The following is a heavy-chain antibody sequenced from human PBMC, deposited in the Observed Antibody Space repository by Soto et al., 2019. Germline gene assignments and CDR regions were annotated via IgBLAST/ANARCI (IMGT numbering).Heavy chain of an antibody. CDR1: GDTFSNFD. J-gene: IGHJ5*02. Sequence: QVQLVQSGAEVKRPGASVKVSCKASGDTFSNFDFNWVRQATGQGPEWMGWMYPNNGQTAYARTFQGRVTMTWNSSTSTAYMELRSLTSGDTAGYYCATMIRGFIHWLDPWGQGTLVTVSS. CDR3: ATMIRGFIHWLDP. V-gene: IGHV1-8*01. CDR2: MYPNNGQT. D-gene: IGHD3-16*01.